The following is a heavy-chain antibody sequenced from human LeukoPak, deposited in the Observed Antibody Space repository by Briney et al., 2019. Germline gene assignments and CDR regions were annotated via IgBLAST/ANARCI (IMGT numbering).Heavy chain of an antibody. D-gene: IGHD1-7*01. CDR3: ARGAAGTTPDYYYFGLDV. J-gene: IGHJ6*02. CDR2: IYPGDSDT. V-gene: IGHV5-51*01. CDR1: GYSFTDYW. Sequence: GASLQISCKGSGYSFTDYWIGWVRQMPGKGLEWMGIIYPGDSDTRYSPSFQGQVTISADKSINTAHLQWSSLKASDTAMYYCARGAAGTTPDYYYFGLDVWGQGTTVRVSS.